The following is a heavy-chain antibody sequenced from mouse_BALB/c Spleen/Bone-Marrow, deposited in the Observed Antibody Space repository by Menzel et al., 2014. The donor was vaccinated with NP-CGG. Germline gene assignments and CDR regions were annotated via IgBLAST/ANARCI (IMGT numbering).Heavy chain of an antibody. D-gene: IGHD1-1*01. CDR2: IRNKANGYTT. CDR3: ARDSRSTVSHFDY. Sequence: EVQLVESGGGLVQPGGSLRLSCATSGFTSSDYYMNWVRQPPGKALEWLGFIRNKANGYTTEYSASVKGRFTISRDNSQSILYLQMNTLRAEDSATYYCARDSRSTVSHFDYWGQGTTLTVSS. J-gene: IGHJ2*01. CDR1: GFTSSDYY. V-gene: IGHV7-3*02.